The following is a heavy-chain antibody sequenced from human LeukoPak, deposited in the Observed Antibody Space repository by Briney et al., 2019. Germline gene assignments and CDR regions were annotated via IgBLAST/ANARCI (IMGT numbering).Heavy chain of an antibody. V-gene: IGHV4-59*01. CDR3: ARSPPLNDILTGYYTLGYYYGMDV. D-gene: IGHD3-9*01. J-gene: IGHJ6*02. Sequence: SETLSLTCTVSGGSISSYYWSWIRQPPGKGLEWIGYIYYSGSTNYNPSLKSRVTTSVDTSKNQFSLKLSSVTAADTAVYYCARSPPLNDILTGYYTLGYYYGMDVWGQGTTVTVSS. CDR2: IYYSGST. CDR1: GGSISSYY.